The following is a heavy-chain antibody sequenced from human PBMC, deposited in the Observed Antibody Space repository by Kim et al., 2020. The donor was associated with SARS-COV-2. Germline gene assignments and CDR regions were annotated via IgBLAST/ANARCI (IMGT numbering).Heavy chain of an antibody. CDR3: ARDFSGSSVAPFDI. Sequence: NPSLRSRVTISVDTSKNQFSLRLSSVTAADTAVYYCARDFSGSSVAPFDIWGQGDNGHRLF. V-gene: IGHV4-59*01. D-gene: IGHD2-15*01. J-gene: IGHJ3*02.